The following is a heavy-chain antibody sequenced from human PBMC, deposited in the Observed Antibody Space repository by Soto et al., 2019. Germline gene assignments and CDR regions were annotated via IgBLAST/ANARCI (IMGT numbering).Heavy chain of an antibody. Sequence: ASVKGSCKASGYTFTSYGISWVRQAPGQGLEWMGWISAYNGNTNYAQKLQGRVTMTTDTSTSTAYMELRSLRSDDTAVYYCAREGVSARCGGDCYSDYWGQGTLVTVSS. CDR1: GYTFTSYG. D-gene: IGHD2-21*02. J-gene: IGHJ4*02. V-gene: IGHV1-18*01. CDR2: ISAYNGNT. CDR3: AREGVSARCGGDCYSDY.